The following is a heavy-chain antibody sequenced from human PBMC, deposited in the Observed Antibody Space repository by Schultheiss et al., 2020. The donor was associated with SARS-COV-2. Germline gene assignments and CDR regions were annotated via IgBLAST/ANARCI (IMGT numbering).Heavy chain of an antibody. Sequence: SVKVSCKASGGTFSSYAISWVRQAPGQGLEWMGGIIPISGTANYAQKFQGRVTITADESTSTAYMELSSLRSEDTAVYYCATGRAITIFFDYWGQGTLVTVSS. D-gene: IGHD3-3*01. J-gene: IGHJ4*02. CDR1: GGTFSSYA. CDR2: IIPISGTA. CDR3: ATGRAITIFFDY. V-gene: IGHV1-69*13.